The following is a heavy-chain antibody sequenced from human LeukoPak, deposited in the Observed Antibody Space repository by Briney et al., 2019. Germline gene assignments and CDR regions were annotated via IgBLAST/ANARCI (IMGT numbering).Heavy chain of an antibody. CDR2: INTNTGNP. CDR3: ARDPSTLYSSSWYLLSLPPPNWFDP. D-gene: IGHD6-13*01. J-gene: IGHJ5*02. CDR1: GYTFTSYA. Sequence: ASVKVSCKASGYTFTSYAMNWVRQAPGQGLEWMGWINTNTGNPTYAQGFTGRFVFSLDTSVSTAYLQISSLKAEDTAVYYCARDPSTLYSSSWYLLSLPPPNWFDPWGQGTLVTVSS. V-gene: IGHV7-4-1*02.